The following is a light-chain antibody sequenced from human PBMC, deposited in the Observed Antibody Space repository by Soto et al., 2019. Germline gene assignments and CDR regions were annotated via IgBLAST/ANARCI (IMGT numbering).Light chain of an antibody. V-gene: IGLV1-40*01. Sequence: QSVLTQPPSVSGAPGQRLTISCTGSSSNIGAGSDVHWYQHFPGKAPKLLIYANTDRPSGVPDRFSGSKSGTSASLAIARLQAEDEADYYCQYFDSSLSSYVFGGGTKVTVL. CDR2: ANT. J-gene: IGLJ1*01. CDR1: SSNIGAGSD. CDR3: QYFDSSLSSYV.